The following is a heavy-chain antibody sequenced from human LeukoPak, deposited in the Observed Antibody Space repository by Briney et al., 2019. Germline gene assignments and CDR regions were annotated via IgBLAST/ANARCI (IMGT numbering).Heavy chain of an antibody. V-gene: IGHV4-59*01. CDR1: GGSISSYY. J-gene: IGHJ3*02. CDR2: IYYSGST. Sequence: PSETLSLTCTVSGGSISSYYWSWIRQPPGKGLEWIGYIYYSGSTNYNPSLKSRVTISVDTSKKHFSLNLRSVTAADTAVYYCAKSNGYGLVDIWGQGTMVTVSS. D-gene: IGHD3-10*01. CDR3: AKSNGYGLVDI.